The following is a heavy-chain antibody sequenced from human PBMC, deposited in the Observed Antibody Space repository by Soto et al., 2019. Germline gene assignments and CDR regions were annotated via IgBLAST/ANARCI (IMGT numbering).Heavy chain of an antibody. CDR2: IYTNGST. CDR3: ARERRVDYVDYLFEY. J-gene: IGHJ4*02. Sequence: SETLSLTCTVSDDSINTYYWSWIRQPAGKGLEWIGRIYTNGSTNSKPSLRSRLTMSVDRSKHQLSLKLSSVTAADTAVYYCARERRVDYVDYLFEYWGRGTLLTAPQ. CDR1: DDSINTYY. V-gene: IGHV4-4*07. D-gene: IGHD4-17*01.